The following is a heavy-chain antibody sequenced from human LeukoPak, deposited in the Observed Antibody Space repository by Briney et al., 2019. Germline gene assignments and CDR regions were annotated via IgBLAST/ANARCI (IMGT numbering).Heavy chain of an antibody. J-gene: IGHJ3*02. CDR2: ISSSSSTI. CDR1: GFTFSSYS. CDR3: ARDSAVAFGAFDI. D-gene: IGHD6-19*01. V-gene: IGHV3-48*04. Sequence: GGSLRLSCAASGFTFSSYSMNWVRQAPGKGLEWVSYISSSSSTIYYADSVKGRFTISRDNAKNSLYLQMNSLRAEDTAVYYCARDSAVAFGAFDIWGQGTMVTVSS.